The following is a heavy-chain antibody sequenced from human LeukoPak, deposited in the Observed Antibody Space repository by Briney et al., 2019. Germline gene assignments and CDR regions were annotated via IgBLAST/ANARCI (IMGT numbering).Heavy chain of an antibody. D-gene: IGHD5-12*01. CDR1: GGPISSYY. CDR3: ARSGLDSRYYFGMDV. CDR2: IYYSGST. V-gene: IGHV4-59*01. Sequence: SETLSLTCTVSGGPISSYYWSWIRQPPGGGLEWNGYIYYSGSTNYNPALKRRVTISLDTSKSQFSLKLRSVTAADTAVYYCARSGLDSRYYFGMDVWGQGTTVTVSS. J-gene: IGHJ6*02.